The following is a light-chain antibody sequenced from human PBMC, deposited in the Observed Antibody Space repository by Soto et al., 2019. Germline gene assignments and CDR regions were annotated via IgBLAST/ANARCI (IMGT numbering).Light chain of an antibody. CDR2: EGS. CDR3: CSYAGSTPLSV. CDR1: SSDVGSYNL. J-gene: IGLJ1*01. V-gene: IGLV2-23*01. Sequence: QSALTQPASVSGSPGQSITISCTGTSSDVGSYNLVSLYQQHPGKAPKLMIYEGSKRPSGVSNRFSGSKSGNTASLTISGLQAEDEADYYCCSYAGSTPLSVFGTGTKLTVL.